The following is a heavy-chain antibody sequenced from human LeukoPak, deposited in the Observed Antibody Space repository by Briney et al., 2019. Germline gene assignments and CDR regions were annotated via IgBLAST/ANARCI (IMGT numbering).Heavy chain of an antibody. V-gene: IGHV4-59*01. CDR3: ARVDGSGYFDY. Sequence: SETLSLTCTVSGGSISSYYWSWIRQPPGKGLEWIGYIYYSGSTNYNPSLKSRVTISVDTSKNQFSLKLSSVTAADTAVYYCARVDGSGYFDYWCQGTLVTVSS. CDR1: GGSISSYY. D-gene: IGHD6-19*01. J-gene: IGHJ4*02. CDR2: IYYSGST.